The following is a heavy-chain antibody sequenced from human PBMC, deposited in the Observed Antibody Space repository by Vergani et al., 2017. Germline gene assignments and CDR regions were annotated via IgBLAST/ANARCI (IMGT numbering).Heavy chain of an antibody. CDR2: IKSKTDGGTT. D-gene: IGHD2-21*01. J-gene: IGHJ4*02. CDR3: LSIDFPYYFDY. V-gene: IGHV3-15*01. Sequence: EVQLVESGGGLVKPGGSLRLSCAASGFTFSNAWMSWVRQAPGKGLEWVGRIKSKTDGGTTDYAAPVKGRFTISRDDSKNTLYLQMNSLKPEDTAVYYCLSIDFPYYFDYWGQGTLVTVSS. CDR1: GFTFSNAW.